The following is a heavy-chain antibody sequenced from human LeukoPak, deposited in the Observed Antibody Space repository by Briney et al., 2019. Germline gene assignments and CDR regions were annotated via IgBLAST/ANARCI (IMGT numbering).Heavy chain of an antibody. Sequence: FETLSPTCTVSGGSVSSTTYYWSWIRQPPGKGLEWIASINYSGSTYYNPSLKSRVTISVDTSENQFSLKLSSVTAADTAVYYCARYVVYGSGKYYFDYWGPGSLVTVSS. V-gene: IGHV4-39*01. J-gene: IGHJ4*02. CDR3: ARYVVYGSGKYYFDY. D-gene: IGHD3-10*01. CDR2: INYSGST. CDR1: GGSVSSTTYY.